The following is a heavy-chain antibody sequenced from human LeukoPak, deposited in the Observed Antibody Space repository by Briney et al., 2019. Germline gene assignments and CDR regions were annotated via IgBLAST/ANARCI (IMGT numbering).Heavy chain of an antibody. J-gene: IGHJ5*02. V-gene: IGHV4-39*02. CDR3: ARERGVLMVYAFDP. CDR2: IYYSGST. Sequence: PSETLSLTCTVSGGSISSSSYYWGWIRQPPGKGLEWIGSIYYSGSTYYNPSLKSRVTISVDTSKNQFSLNLSSVTAADTAVYYCARERGVLMVYAFDPWGQGTLVTVSS. CDR1: GGSISSSSYY. D-gene: IGHD2-8*01.